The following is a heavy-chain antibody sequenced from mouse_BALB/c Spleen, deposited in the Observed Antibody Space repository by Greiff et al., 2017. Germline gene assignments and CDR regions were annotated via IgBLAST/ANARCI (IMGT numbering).Heavy chain of an antibody. V-gene: IGHV1S56*01. CDR1: GYTFTSYY. CDR3: AALPRFAY. D-gene: IGHD2-10*01. CDR2: IYPGNVNT. J-gene: IGHJ3*01. Sequence: VQLQQSGPELVKPGASVRISCKASGYTFTSYYIHWVKQRPGQGLEWIGWIYPGNVNTKYNEKFKGKATLTADKSSSTAYMQLSSLTSEDSAVYFCAALPRFAYWGQGTLVTVSA.